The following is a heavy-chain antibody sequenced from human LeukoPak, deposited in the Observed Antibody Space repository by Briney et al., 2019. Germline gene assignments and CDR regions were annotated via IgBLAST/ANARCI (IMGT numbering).Heavy chain of an antibody. D-gene: IGHD6-6*01. Sequence: PGGSLRLSCAASGFTFSSYSMNWVRQAPGKGLEWVSYISSSSSTIYYADSVKGRFTISRDNAKNSLYLQMNSLRAEDTAVYYCARAPPRGSSPNPHWDYWGQGTLVTVSS. J-gene: IGHJ4*02. V-gene: IGHV3-48*01. CDR1: GFTFSSYS. CDR2: ISSSSSTI. CDR3: ARAPPRGSSPNPHWDY.